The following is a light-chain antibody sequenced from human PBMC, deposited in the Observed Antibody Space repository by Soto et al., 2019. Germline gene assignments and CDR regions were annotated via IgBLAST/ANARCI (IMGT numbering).Light chain of an antibody. CDR3: QQSHNWPLT. Sequence: EIVMTQSPATLSLSPGERAALSCRASQGISSELAWYQQKPGQPPRLLIYGASTRATGVPARFTGSGSGSDFTRTISALQSEDFAVYYCQQSHNWPLTFGQGTRLEI. CDR1: QGISSE. J-gene: IGKJ2*01. CDR2: GAS. V-gene: IGKV3-15*01.